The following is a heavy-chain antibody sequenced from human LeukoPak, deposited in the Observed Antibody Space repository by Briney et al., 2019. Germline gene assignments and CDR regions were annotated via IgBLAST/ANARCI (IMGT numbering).Heavy chain of an antibody. V-gene: IGHV4-4*07. J-gene: IGHJ4*02. CDR2: IQTSGST. CDR1: GGSISTYY. Sequence: PSETLSLTCTVSGGSISTYYWSWIRQPAGKGLEWIGRIQTSGSTNYNPSLKSRVTMSLDTSKNQFSLKMRSVTAADTAVYYCARGQDSSAYYPKPKSPPQMALDYWGQGTLVTVSS. CDR3: ARGQDSSAYYPKPKSPPQMALDY. D-gene: IGHD3-22*01.